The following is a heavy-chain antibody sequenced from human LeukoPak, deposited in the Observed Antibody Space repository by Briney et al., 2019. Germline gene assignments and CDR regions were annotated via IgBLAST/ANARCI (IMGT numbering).Heavy chain of an antibody. CDR2: ISGSGGST. CDR1: GFTFSSYP. Sequence: PGGSLRLSCAASGFTFSSYPMSWVHQAPGKGLEWVSLISGSGGSTYYADSVKGRFSISRDNSKNTLYLQMNSLRAEDTAVYYCAKERTQTTSFDYWGQGTLVTASS. D-gene: IGHD2/OR15-2a*01. V-gene: IGHV3-23*01. CDR3: AKERTQTTSFDY. J-gene: IGHJ4*02.